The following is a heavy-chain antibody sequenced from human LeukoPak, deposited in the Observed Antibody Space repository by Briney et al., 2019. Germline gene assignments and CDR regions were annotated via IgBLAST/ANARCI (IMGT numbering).Heavy chain of an antibody. J-gene: IGHJ4*02. CDR1: GYTFTGYY. CDR3: ARDAGALLYGAYFDY. Sequence: ASVKVPCKASGYTFTGYYMHWVRQAPGQGLEWMGRHNPNSGGTNYAQKFQGRVTMTRDTSISTAYMELSRLRSDDTAVYYCARDAGALLYGAYFDYWGQGTLVTVSS. D-gene: IGHD4-17*01. CDR2: HNPNSGGT. V-gene: IGHV1-2*06.